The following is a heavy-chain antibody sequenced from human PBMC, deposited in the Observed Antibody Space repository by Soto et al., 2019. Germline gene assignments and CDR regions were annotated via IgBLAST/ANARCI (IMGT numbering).Heavy chain of an antibody. Sequence: PGGSLRLSCAASGFTFSSYWMSWVRQAPGKGLEWVANIKQDGSEKYYVDSVKGRFTISRDNAKNSLYLQMNSLRAEDTAVYYCAREDRGWHDAFDIWGQGTMVTVSS. CDR1: GFTFSSYW. CDR3: AREDRGWHDAFDI. J-gene: IGHJ3*02. D-gene: IGHD6-19*01. V-gene: IGHV3-7*01. CDR2: IKQDGSEK.